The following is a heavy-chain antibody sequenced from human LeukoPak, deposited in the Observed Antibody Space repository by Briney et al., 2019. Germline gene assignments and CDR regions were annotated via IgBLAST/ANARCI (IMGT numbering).Heavy chain of an antibody. Sequence: GGSLRLSCAASGFTFSSYSMNWVRQAPGKGLEWVSSISSSSSYIYYADSVKGRFTISRDNAKNSLYLQMNSLRAEDTAVYYCARDPDGYSRYYFDYWGQGTLVTVSS. CDR1: GFTFSSYS. J-gene: IGHJ4*02. V-gene: IGHV3-21*01. CDR3: ARDPDGYSRYYFDY. CDR2: ISSSSSYI. D-gene: IGHD5-24*01.